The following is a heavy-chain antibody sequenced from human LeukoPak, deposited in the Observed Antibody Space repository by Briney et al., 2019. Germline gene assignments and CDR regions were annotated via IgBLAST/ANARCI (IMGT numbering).Heavy chain of an antibody. V-gene: IGHV4-38-2*02. D-gene: IGHD3-22*01. J-gene: IGHJ3*02. Sequence: SETLSLTCTVSGYSISSGYYWGWIRQPPGKGLEWIGSIYHSGSTYYNPSLKSRVTISVDTSKNQFSLKLSSVTAADTAVYYCARHSAWKYDSSGYYAFDIWGQGTMVTVSS. CDR3: ARHSAWKYDSSGYYAFDI. CDR1: GYSISSGYY. CDR2: IYHSGST.